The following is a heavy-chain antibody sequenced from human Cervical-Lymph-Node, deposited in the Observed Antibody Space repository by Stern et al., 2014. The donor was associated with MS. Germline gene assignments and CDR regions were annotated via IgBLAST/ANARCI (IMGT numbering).Heavy chain of an antibody. CDR2: MNPDSGDT. D-gene: IGHD7-27*01. V-gene: IGHV1-8*01. Sequence: QLVQSGAEVKKPGASVKLSCKASGYSFTSDDINWVRQAPGQGLEWMGWMNPDSGDTGYAQKFQVRFTITRDTSISTAYMELTSLTSDDTAVYYCTKAWVAWGQGTQVIVSS. J-gene: IGHJ4*02. CDR1: GYSFTSDD. CDR3: TKAWVA.